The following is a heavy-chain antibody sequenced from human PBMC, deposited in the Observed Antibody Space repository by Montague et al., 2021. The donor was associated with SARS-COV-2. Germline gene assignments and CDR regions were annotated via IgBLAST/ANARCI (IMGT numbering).Heavy chain of an antibody. CDR2: IKQDGSEI. CDR3: ARVSEGESNNSQYRAFDI. CDR1: GFTFSHYW. Sequence: SLRLSCAASGFTFSHYWLSWVRPAPGMGLEWVANIKQDGSEIYYXXSLKVRFTISRDNSKNSLSLQMNSLRAEDTALYFCARVSEGESNNSQYRAFDIWGQGTMVTVSS. V-gene: IGHV3-7*01. J-gene: IGHJ3*02. D-gene: IGHD1-1*01.